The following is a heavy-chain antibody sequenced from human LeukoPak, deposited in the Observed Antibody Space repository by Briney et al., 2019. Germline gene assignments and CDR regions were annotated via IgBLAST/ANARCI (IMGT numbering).Heavy chain of an antibody. Sequence: PGGSLRLSCAASGFTFSSYSMNWVRQAPGTGLEWVSSISSSSSYIYYADSVKGRFTISRDNAKNSLYLQMNSLRAEDTAVYYCARSSAVAGTLDYWGQGTLVTVSS. CDR1: GFTFSSYS. CDR2: ISSSSSYI. J-gene: IGHJ4*02. V-gene: IGHV3-21*01. CDR3: ARSSAVAGTLDY. D-gene: IGHD6-19*01.